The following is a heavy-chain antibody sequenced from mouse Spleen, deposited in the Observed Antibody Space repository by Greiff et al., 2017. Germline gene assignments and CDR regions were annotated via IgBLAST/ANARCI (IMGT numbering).Heavy chain of an antibody. CDR2: ISDGGSYT. CDR1: GFTFSDYY. Sequence: DVHLVESGGGLVKPGGSLKLSCAASGFTFSDYYMYWVRQTPEKRLEWVATISDGGSYTYYPDSVKGRFTISRDNAKNNLYLQMSSLKSEDTAMYYCARERNPLLRLDYWGQGTTLTVSS. J-gene: IGHJ2*01. D-gene: IGHD1-2*01. CDR3: ARERNPLLRLDY. V-gene: IGHV5-4*02.